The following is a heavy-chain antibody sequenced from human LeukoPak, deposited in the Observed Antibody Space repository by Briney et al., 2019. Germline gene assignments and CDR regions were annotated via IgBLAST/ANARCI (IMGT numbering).Heavy chain of an antibody. D-gene: IGHD5-12*01. V-gene: IGHV4-61*02. J-gene: IGHJ3*02. CDR2: FDSSGST. CDR3: ARDLLHRGYAFDI. CDR1: GGSINSGTYY. Sequence: MASETLSLTCTVSGGSINSGTYYWGWLRQPAGKGLEWIGRFDSSGSTNYNPPLKSRVTISVDISKNQFSLQLSSVTAADTAVYYCARDLLHRGYAFDIWGQGTMVTVSS.